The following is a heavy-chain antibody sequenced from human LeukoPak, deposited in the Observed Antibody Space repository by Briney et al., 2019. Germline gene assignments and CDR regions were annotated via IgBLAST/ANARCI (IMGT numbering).Heavy chain of an antibody. V-gene: IGHV3-23*05. J-gene: IGHJ4*02. CDR3: AKLRLTTGGFYYFDY. CDR1: GFTFSGYA. D-gene: IGHD4-17*01. Sequence: GGSLRLSCAASGFTFSGYAMNWVRQAPGKGLEWVSLIFASGSTTKYADSVKGRFTISRDNSKNTLYLQMNSLRAEDTAVYYCAKLRLTTGGFYYFDYWGQGTLVTVSS. CDR2: IFASGSTT.